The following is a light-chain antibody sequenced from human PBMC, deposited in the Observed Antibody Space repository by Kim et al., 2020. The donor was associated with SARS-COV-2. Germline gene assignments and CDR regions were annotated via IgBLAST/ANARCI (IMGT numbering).Light chain of an antibody. V-gene: IGKV1-39*01. CDR3: QQTYSTPYT. J-gene: IGKJ2*01. CDR1: QSISSY. Sequence: DIQMTQSPSSLSASVGDRVTITCRASQSISSYLNWYQQKPGKAPKLLVYAASNLQSGVPSSFSGSGSGTDFTLTISNLQPEDFATYYCQQTYSTPYTFGQGTKLEI. CDR2: AAS.